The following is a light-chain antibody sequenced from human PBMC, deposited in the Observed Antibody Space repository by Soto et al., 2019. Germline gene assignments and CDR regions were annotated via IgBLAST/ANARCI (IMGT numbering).Light chain of an antibody. CDR1: QTISSY. Sequence: DIQMTQSPSSLSAYVGDRVTITCRASQTISSYLNWYQQRPGKAPKLLIYAASSLQSGVPSRFSGSGSGTDFTLTISNLQPEDFATYYCQQSHGIPYTFGQGTKLAIK. V-gene: IGKV1-39*01. CDR3: QQSHGIPYT. J-gene: IGKJ2*01. CDR2: AAS.